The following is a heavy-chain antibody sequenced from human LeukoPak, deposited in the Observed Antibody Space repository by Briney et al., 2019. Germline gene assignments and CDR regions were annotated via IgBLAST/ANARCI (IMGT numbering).Heavy chain of an antibody. CDR3: ARVRDGMDV. D-gene: IGHD3-10*01. J-gene: IGHJ6*02. CDR1: GGSISSYY. V-gene: IGHV4-59*01. Sequence: SETLSLTCTVSGGSISSYYWSWIRQPPGEGLEWIGYIYYSGSTNYNPSLKSRVTISVDTSKNQFSLKLSSVTAADTAVYYCARVRDGMDVWGQGTTVTVSS. CDR2: IYYSGST.